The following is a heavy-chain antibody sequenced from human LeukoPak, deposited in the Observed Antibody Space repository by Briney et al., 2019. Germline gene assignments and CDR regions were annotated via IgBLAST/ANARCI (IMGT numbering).Heavy chain of an antibody. Sequence: GGSLRLSCAASGFTFSSYGMHWVRQAPGKGLEWVAFIRYDGSNKYYADSVKGRFTISRDNSKNTLYLQMNSLRAEDTAVYYCAGHIVATGALDYWGQGTLVTVSS. D-gene: IGHD5-12*01. CDR3: AGHIVATGALDY. CDR1: GFTFSSYG. V-gene: IGHV3-30*02. CDR2: IRYDGSNK. J-gene: IGHJ4*02.